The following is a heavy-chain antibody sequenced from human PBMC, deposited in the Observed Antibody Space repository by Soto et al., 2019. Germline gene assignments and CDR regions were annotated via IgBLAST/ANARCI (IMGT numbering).Heavy chain of an antibody. D-gene: IGHD6-13*01. Sequence: PSETLSLTCTVSGGSISSYYWSWIRQPPGKGLEWIGEINHSGSTNYNPSLKSRVTISVDTSKNQFSLKLSSVTAADTAVYYCASHGPGIAAAGTRPFDYWGQGTLVTVSS. V-gene: IGHV4-34*01. CDR2: INHSGST. CDR3: ASHGPGIAAAGTRPFDY. CDR1: GGSISSYY. J-gene: IGHJ4*02.